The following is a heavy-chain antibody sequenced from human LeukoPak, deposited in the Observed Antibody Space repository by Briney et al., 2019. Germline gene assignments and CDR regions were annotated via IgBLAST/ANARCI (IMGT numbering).Heavy chain of an antibody. CDR2: IWSDGINK. V-gene: IGHV3-33*01. CDR3: ARSTYSSSSYYFDY. J-gene: IGHJ4*02. D-gene: IGHD6-13*01. Sequence: GGSLRLSRAASGFTFSNYGIHWVRQAPGKGLEWVAVIWSDGINKYYVDSVKGRFTISRDNSKNTLYLQMNSLRADDTAVYYCARSTYSSSSYYFDYWGQGSLVTVSS. CDR1: GFTFSNYG.